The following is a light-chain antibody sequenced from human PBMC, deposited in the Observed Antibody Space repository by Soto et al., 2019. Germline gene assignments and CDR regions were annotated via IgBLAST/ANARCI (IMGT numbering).Light chain of an antibody. Sequence: EIVLTQSPGTLSLSPGERATLSCRASQSVSSSYLAWYQQKPGQAPRLLIYGASSRATGIPDRFSGSGSGTEFTLTISRLEPEDFAVYYWHQYGSSPLFTFGPGTKVDIK. J-gene: IGKJ3*01. V-gene: IGKV3-20*01. CDR2: GAS. CDR3: HQYGSSPLFT. CDR1: QSVSSSY.